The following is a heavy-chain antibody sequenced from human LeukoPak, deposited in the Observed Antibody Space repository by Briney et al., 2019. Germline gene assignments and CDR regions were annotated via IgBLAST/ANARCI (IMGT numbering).Heavy chain of an antibody. CDR1: GFTFSSYV. J-gene: IGHJ3*02. V-gene: IGHV3-48*03. Sequence: GGSLRLSCAVSGFTFSSYVMSWVRQAPGKGLEWVSAISSSGSTIYYADSVKGRFTISRDNAKNSLYLQMNSLRAEDTAVYYCARDGSSGYYPTPDAFDIWGQGTMVTVSS. CDR2: ISSSGSTI. D-gene: IGHD3-22*01. CDR3: ARDGSSGYYPTPDAFDI.